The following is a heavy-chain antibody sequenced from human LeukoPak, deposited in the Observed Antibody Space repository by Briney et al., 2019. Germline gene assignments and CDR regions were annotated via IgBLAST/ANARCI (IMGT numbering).Heavy chain of an antibody. D-gene: IGHD3/OR15-3a*01. CDR2: ISGSGGST. Sequence: GGSLRLSCAVSGITLSNYGMSWIRQAPGKGLEWVAGISGSGGSTYYADSVKGRFTISRHNPKNTLYLQMKSLRAEDTAVYFCAKRGVVIRVILVGFHKEAYYFESWGQGALVTVSS. CDR1: GITLSNYG. V-gene: IGHV3-23*01. J-gene: IGHJ4*02. CDR3: AKRGVVIRVILVGFHKEAYYFES.